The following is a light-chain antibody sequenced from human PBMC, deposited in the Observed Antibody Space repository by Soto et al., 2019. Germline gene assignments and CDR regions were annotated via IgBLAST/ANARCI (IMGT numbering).Light chain of an antibody. J-gene: IGKJ1*01. Sequence: EIVMTQSPATLSVSPGERATLSCRASQSVSSNLAWYQQKPGQAPRLLIYGASTRATGIPARFSGSGSGTDFTLTISRLEPEDFAAYYCQQYGSTSWTFGQGTK. V-gene: IGKV3D-15*01. CDR3: QQYGSTSWT. CDR1: QSVSSN. CDR2: GAS.